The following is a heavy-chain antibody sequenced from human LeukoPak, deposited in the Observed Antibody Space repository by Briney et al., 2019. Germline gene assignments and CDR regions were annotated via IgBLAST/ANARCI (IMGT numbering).Heavy chain of an antibody. J-gene: IGHJ4*02. CDR3: ARTFRESYYDFLSGYSTLDY. CDR1: GGSFSGYY. V-gene: IGHV4-34*01. CDR2: INHSGST. Sequence: SETLSLTCAVYGGSFSGYYWSWIRQPPGKGLEWIGEINHSGSTNYNPSLKSRVTISVDTSKNRFSLKLSSVTAADTAVYYCARTFRESYYDFLSGYSTLDYWGQGTLVTVSS. D-gene: IGHD3-3*01.